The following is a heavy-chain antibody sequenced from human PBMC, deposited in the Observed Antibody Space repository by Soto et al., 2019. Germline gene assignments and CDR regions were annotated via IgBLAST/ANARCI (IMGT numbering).Heavy chain of an antibody. D-gene: IGHD6-13*01. V-gene: IGHV3-23*01. CDR2: ISPNGQGI. CDR3: AKDRGYPRDYFHY. J-gene: IGHJ4*02. Sequence: EVQLLESGGDLVQPGGSLRLSCVASGFSLNNYGMSWVRQAPGKGLEWVSAISPNGQGIYYADSVKGRFIISKDNSKNTVFLHMDSLTAADTAVYYCAKDRGYPRDYFHYWGQGTLVTVSS. CDR1: GFSLNNYG.